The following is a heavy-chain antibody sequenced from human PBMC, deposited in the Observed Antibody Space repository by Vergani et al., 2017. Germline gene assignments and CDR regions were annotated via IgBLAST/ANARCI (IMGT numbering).Heavy chain of an antibody. CDR1: GGSIRSSNW. Sequence: QVQLQESGPGLVKPSGTLYLTCAVSGGSIRSSNWWSWVRQPPGKGLEWIGEIYHSGSTNYNTSLKSRVTISVDKYKNQFFLKLSSVTAADTAVYYCARGRRLVVVAAKPSSWFDPWGQGTLVTVSS. J-gene: IGHJ5*02. CDR2: IYHSGST. D-gene: IGHD2-15*01. V-gene: IGHV4-4*02. CDR3: ARGRRLVVVAAKPSSWFDP.